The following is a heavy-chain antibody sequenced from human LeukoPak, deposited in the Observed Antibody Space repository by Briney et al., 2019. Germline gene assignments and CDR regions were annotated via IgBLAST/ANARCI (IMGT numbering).Heavy chain of an antibody. CDR2: INTNTGNP. Sequence: ASVKLSCKASGYTFTSYAMNWVRQAPGQGFEWMGWINTNTGNPTYAQGFTGRFVFSLDTSVSTAYLQISSLKAEDTAVYYCASPYGSGSYYYYYGMDVWGQGTTVTVSS. V-gene: IGHV7-4-1*02. CDR1: GYTFTSYA. J-gene: IGHJ6*02. CDR3: ASPYGSGSYYYYYGMDV. D-gene: IGHD3-10*01.